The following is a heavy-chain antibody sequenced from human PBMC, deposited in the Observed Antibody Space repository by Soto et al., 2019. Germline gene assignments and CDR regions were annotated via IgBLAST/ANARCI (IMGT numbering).Heavy chain of an antibody. D-gene: IGHD3-3*01. Sequence: QITLKESGPTVVKPTEPLTLTCTFSGFSLTTSGVGVGWVRQSPGKAPEWLALIFWDDDKRYSTSLNSRLIIPKDPSKNHVVLTMASVDPADTATYYCAHRVLRTVFGLVTTTAIYFDFWGPGTPVVVSS. CDR2: IFWDDDK. V-gene: IGHV2-5*02. CDR3: AHRVLRTVFGLVTTTAIYFDF. J-gene: IGHJ4*02. CDR1: GFSLTTSGVG.